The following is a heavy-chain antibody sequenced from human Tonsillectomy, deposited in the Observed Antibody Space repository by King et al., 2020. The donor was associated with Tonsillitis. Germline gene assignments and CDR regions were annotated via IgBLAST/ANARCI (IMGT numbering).Heavy chain of an antibody. Sequence: VQLVESGGGLVQPGGSLTLSCAASGFTFSGSAMHWVRQASGKGLEWVGRIRSKANSYATAYAASVKGRFTISRDDSKNTAYLQMNSLKTEDTAVYYCTRRRGDSSSWSDYWGQGTLVTVSS. CDR1: GFTFSGSA. CDR2: IRSKANSYAT. CDR3: TRRRGDSSSWSDY. J-gene: IGHJ4*02. V-gene: IGHV3-73*02. D-gene: IGHD6-13*01.